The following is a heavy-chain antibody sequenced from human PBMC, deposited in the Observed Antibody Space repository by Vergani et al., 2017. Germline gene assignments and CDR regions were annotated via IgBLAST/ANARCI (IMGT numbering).Heavy chain of an antibody. J-gene: IGHJ4*02. CDR3: ARDPETYCGGDCYPFDY. CDR2: IDSGGST. D-gene: IGHD2-21*02. Sequence: EVQLVESGGGLVKPGGSLRLSCAASGFTFNNAWMSWVRQAPGKGLEWVSVIDSGGSTYYADSVKGRFTISRDNAKNSLYLQMNSLRAEDTAVYYFARDPETYCGGDCYPFDYWGQGTLVTVSS. CDR1: GFTFNNAW. V-gene: IGHV3-66*01.